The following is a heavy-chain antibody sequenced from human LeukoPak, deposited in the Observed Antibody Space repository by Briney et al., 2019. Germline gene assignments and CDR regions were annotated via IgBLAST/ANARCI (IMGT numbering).Heavy chain of an antibody. CDR2: ISAYNGNT. D-gene: IGHD3-3*01. V-gene: IGHV1-18*01. CDR3: ARDRYDDFWSGYPTAWFDP. J-gene: IGHJ5*02. CDR1: GYTFTSYG. Sequence: ASVKVSCKASGYTFTSYGISWVRQAPGQGLEWMGWISAYNGNTNYAQKLQGRVTMTTDTSTSTAYMELRSLRSDDTAVYYCARDRYDDFWSGYPTAWFDPWGQGTLVTVSS.